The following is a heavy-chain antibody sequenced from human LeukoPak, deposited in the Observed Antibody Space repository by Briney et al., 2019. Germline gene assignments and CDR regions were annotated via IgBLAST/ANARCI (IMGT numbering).Heavy chain of an antibody. CDR3: ARDRNDPWHSSSWHYGMDV. CDR1: GFTFTSYW. D-gene: IGHD6-13*01. CDR2: INKDGSDK. J-gene: IGHJ6*02. Sequence: GSLRLSCAVSGFTFTSYWMSWVRQAPGKGLEWVANINKDGSDKYYVDSVKGRFTISGDNAKNALYLQMSSLRAEDTAVYYCARDRNDPWHSSSWHYGMDVWGQETTVIVSS. V-gene: IGHV3-7*01.